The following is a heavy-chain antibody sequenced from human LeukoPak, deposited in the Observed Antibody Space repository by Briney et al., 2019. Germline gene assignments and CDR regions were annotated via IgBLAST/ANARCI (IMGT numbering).Heavy chain of an antibody. Sequence: GGSLRLSCAASGFTFSSYWMSWVRQVPGKGLEWLANIKQDGSGRYYVNSVKGRFTITRDNAKNSLYLQMNSLRVEDTAVYYCARWGTYSSSWLGTFDIWGQGTMVTVSS. J-gene: IGHJ3*02. CDR1: GFTFSSYW. D-gene: IGHD6-13*01. CDR3: ARWGTYSSSWLGTFDI. V-gene: IGHV3-7*05. CDR2: IKQDGSGR.